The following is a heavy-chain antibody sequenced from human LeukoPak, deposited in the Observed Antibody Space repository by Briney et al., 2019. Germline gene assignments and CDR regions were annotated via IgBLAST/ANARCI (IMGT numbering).Heavy chain of an antibody. CDR2: IYHSGST. Sequence: SQTLSLTCAVSGGSISSGGYSWSWIRQPPGKGLEWIGYIYHSGSTYYNPSLKSQVTISVDRSKNQFSLKLSSVTAADTAVYYCARASQRLRPPHYYYGMDVWGQGTTVTVSS. CDR3: ARASQRLRPPHYYYGMDV. V-gene: IGHV4-30-2*01. CDR1: GGSISSGGYS. D-gene: IGHD6-25*01. J-gene: IGHJ6*02.